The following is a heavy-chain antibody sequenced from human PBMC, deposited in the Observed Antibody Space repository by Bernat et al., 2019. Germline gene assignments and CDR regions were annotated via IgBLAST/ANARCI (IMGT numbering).Heavy chain of an antibody. CDR1: GFTFSSYG. V-gene: IGHV3-30*18. D-gene: IGHD3-10*01. CDR2: ISYDGSNK. CDR3: AKVYTEYYYGSGSYFDY. J-gene: IGHJ4*02. Sequence: QVQLVESGGGVVQPGRSLRLSCAASGFTFSSYGMHWVRQAPGKGLEWVAVISYDGSNKYYADSVKGRFTISRDNSKNTLYLQMNSLRAEDTAVYYCAKVYTEYYYGSGSYFDYWGQGTLVTVSS.